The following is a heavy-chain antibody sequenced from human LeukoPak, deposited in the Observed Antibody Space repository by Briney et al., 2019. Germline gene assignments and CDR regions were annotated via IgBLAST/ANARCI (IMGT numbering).Heavy chain of an antibody. J-gene: IGHJ4*02. V-gene: IGHV1-18*01. Sequence: GASVKVSCKASGYTFTSYGISWVRHAPGQGLEWMGWISAYNGNTNYAQKLQGRVTMTTETSTSTAYMERRSLRSDDTAVYYCASTSPCSGGSCYPLGYWGQGTLVTVSS. CDR2: ISAYNGNT. CDR3: ASTSPCSGGSCYPLGY. CDR1: GYTFTSYG. D-gene: IGHD2-15*01.